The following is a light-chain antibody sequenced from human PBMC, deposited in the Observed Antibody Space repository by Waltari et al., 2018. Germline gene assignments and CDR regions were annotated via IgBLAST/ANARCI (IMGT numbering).Light chain of an antibody. J-gene: IGKJ5*01. V-gene: IGKV1-39*01. CDR3: QQYGSSPQV. CDR2: GAS. Sequence: DIQMTQSPSSLSASVGDRVTITCRASQTISTHLNWYQHKPGKAPSLLIYGASNLQGGVPSRFSGRGSGTDFTLTISRLEPEDFAVYYCQQYGSSPQVFGQGTRVDIK. CDR1: QTISTH.